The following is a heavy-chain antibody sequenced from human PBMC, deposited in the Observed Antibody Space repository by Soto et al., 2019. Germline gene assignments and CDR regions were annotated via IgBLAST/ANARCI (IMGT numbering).Heavy chain of an antibody. Sequence: GASVKVSCKASAGTFSSYAISWVRQAPGQGLEWMGGIIPVLGTPNYAQKFQGRVTITADESTSTAYMELSSLTSENTAVYYCAAWTGTTSSIDHWGQGTLVTVSS. V-gene: IGHV1-69*13. CDR3: AAWTGTTSSIDH. J-gene: IGHJ4*02. D-gene: IGHD1-7*01. CDR2: IIPVLGTP. CDR1: AGTFSSYA.